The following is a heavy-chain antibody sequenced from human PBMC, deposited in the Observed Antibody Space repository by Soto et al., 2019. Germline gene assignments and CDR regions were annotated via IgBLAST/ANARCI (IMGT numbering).Heavy chain of an antibody. CDR2: IYYSGST. D-gene: IGHD3-22*01. V-gene: IGHV4-59*08. J-gene: IGHJ3*02. CDR3: ARHLLLYYYDSSGYYLRDAFDI. CDR1: GGSISSYY. Sequence: SETLALTCTVSGGSISSYYWSWIRQTPGKGLEWIGYIYYSGSTNYNPSLKSRVTISVDTSKNQFSLKLSSVTAADTAVYYCARHLLLYYYDSSGYYLRDAFDIWGQGTMVTVSS.